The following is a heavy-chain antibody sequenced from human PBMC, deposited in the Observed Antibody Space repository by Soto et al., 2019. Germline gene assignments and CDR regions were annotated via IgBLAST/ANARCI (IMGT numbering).Heavy chain of an antibody. Sequence: SCAASGFTFSDYYMSWIRQAPGKGLEWVSYISSSSSYTNYADSVKGRFTISRDHSKNTVYLQMNSLRVEDTAVYYCAKDAIFEMITAGNPRMDVWGQGTTVTSP. D-gene: IGHD3-16*01. CDR1: GFTFSDYY. V-gene: IGHV3-11*05. J-gene: IGHJ6*02. CDR3: AKDAIFEMITAGNPRMDV. CDR2: ISSSSSYT.